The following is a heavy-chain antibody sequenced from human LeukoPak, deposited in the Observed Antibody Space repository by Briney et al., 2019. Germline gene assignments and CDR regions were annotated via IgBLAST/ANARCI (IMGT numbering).Heavy chain of an antibody. D-gene: IGHD1-26*01. V-gene: IGHV3-7*01. CDR2: IKQDGSEK. CDR3: ARVRVGATYTLGYYGMDV. CDR1: GFTFSSYW. Sequence: GGSLRLSCAASGFTFSSYWMSWVRQAPGKGLEWVANIKQDGSEKYYVDSVKGRFTISRDNAKNSLYLQMNSLRAEDTAVYYCARVRVGATYTLGYYGMDVWGQGTTVTVSS. J-gene: IGHJ6*02.